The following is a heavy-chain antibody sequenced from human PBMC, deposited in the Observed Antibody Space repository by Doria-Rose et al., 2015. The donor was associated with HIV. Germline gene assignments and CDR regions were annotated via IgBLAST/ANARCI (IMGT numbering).Heavy chain of an antibody. Sequence: QVPLQESGPGLVKPSETLSLTCSVSGASVSSRGYYWNWIRQVPGKGLESLGYTYYTGTSDYSPSLKSRLNMAVDTSKNQFSLKLSFVTVADTAVYYCARMGSYRELDYWGQGAPGIGSA. CDR1: GASVSSRGYY. J-gene: IGHJ4*02. CDR3: ARMGSYRELDY. CDR2: TYYTGTS. D-gene: IGHD3-3*01. V-gene: IGHV4-31*03.